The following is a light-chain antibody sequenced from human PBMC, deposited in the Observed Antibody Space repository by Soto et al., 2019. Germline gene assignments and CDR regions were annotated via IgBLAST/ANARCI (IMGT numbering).Light chain of an antibody. J-gene: IGKJ1*01. V-gene: IGKV1-39*01. CDR1: ENINFY. CDR3: QQGYSTPWT. CDR2: AAS. Sequence: DIQMTQSPDSLSASVGDRVTITCRASENINFYLHWYQQKPGKAPKLLIYAASTLQSGVPSRFSGSGSGTDFTLTLNSLQPEDFATYYCQQGYSTPWTFGHRTTVELK.